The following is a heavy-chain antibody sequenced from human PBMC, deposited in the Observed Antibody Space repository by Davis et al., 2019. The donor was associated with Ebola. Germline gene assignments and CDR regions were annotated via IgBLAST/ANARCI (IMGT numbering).Heavy chain of an antibody. V-gene: IGHV3-74*01. D-gene: IGHD2-15*01. J-gene: IGHJ4*02. CDR1: GFTFSSYW. CDR3: ARVLSYCSGGSCPGGSDH. CDR2: INTDGSRT. Sequence: PGGSLRLSCAASGFTFSSYWIHWVRQAPGKGLVWVSRINTDGSRTRDADSVKGRFTIPRDNAKNKLYLQMNSLRAEDTAVYYCARVLSYCSGGSCPGGSDHLGQGTLVTVSS.